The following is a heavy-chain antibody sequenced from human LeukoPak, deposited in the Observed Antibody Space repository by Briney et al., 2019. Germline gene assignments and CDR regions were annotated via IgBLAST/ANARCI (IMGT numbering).Heavy chain of an antibody. J-gene: IGHJ4*02. D-gene: IGHD5-18*01. CDR3: ARDKDRQLWIDC. CDR2: INHSGST. V-gene: IGHV4-34*01. Sequence: SETLSLTCAVYGGSFSGYYWSWIRQPPGKGLEWIGEINHSGSTNYNPSLKSRVTISVDTSKNQFSLKLNSMTAADTAVYYCARDKDRQLWIDCWGQGTLVTVSS. CDR1: GGSFSGYY.